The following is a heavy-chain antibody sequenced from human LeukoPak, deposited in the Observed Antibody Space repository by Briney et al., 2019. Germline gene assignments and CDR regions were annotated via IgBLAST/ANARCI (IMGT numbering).Heavy chain of an antibody. D-gene: IGHD3-3*01. CDR1: GYTFTSYY. CDR3: ARDYSEVTIFGVGRLWYFDY. J-gene: IGHJ4*02. Sequence: ASVKVSCKASGYTFTSYYMHWVRQAPGQGLEWMGIINPSGGSTSYAQKFQGRVTMTRDTSTSTVYMELSSLRSEDTAVYYCARDYSEVTIFGVGRLWYFDYWGQGTLVTVSS. CDR2: INPSGGST. V-gene: IGHV1-46*01.